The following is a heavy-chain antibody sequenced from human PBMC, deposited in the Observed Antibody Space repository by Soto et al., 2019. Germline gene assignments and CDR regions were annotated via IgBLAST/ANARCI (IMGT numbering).Heavy chain of an antibody. CDR3: AREGSGYNL. CDR1: GVSFSSFG. CDR2: IIPVFGRP. V-gene: IGHV1-69*13. J-gene: IGHJ1*01. Sequence: SVKVSCKASGVSFSSFGISWVRQAPGQGLEWMGGIIPVFGRPNYAQRFRGRLTITADESTNTVYLELIDLRSEDTAVYYCAREGSGYNLWGQGTQVTVSS. D-gene: IGHD5-12*01.